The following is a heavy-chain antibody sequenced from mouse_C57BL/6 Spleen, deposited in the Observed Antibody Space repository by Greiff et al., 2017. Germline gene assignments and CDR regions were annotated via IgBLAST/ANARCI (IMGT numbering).Heavy chain of an antibody. D-gene: IGHD2-5*01. V-gene: IGHV1-61*01. CDR2: IYPSDSET. CDR1: GYTFPSYW. J-gene: IGHJ4*01. CDR3: ARGWNDYSNYDAMDS. Sequence: VQLQQPGAELVRPGSSVKLSCKASGYTFPSYWMDWVKQRPGQGLEWIGNIYPSDSETHYNQKFKDKATLTVDKSSSTAYMQLSSLTSEDSAVYYCARGWNDYSNYDAMDSWGQGTSVTVSS.